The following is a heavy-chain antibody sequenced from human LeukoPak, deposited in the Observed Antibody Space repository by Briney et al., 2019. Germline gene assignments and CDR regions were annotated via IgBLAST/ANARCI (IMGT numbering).Heavy chain of an antibody. Sequence: GGSLRLSCAASGFTFSSYWMSWVRPAPGKRLEWVASIKQDGSEKYYVDSVKGRFTISRDNAKNSVYLQMNSLRAEDTAVYYCGRRGSTSWYVYWGQGTLVTVSS. CDR2: IKQDGSEK. J-gene: IGHJ4*02. CDR1: GFTFSSYW. V-gene: IGHV3-7*01. D-gene: IGHD6-13*01. CDR3: GRRGSTSWYVY.